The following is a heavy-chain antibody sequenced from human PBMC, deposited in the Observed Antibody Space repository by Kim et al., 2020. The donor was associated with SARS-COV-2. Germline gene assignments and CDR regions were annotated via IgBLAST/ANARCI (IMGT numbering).Heavy chain of an antibody. CDR3: ARRLNLPYSSGWYGFDY. Sequence: LSLTCAASGFTFSSYWMSWVRQAPGKGLEWVANIKQDGSEKYYVDSVKGRFTISRDNAKNSLYLQMNSLRAEDTAVYYCARRLNLPYSSGWYGFDYWGQGTLVTVSS. D-gene: IGHD6-19*01. CDR2: IKQDGSEK. V-gene: IGHV3-7*01. CDR1: GFTFSSYW. J-gene: IGHJ4*02.